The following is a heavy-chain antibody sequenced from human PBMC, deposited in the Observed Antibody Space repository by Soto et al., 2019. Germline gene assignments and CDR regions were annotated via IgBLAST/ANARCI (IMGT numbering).Heavy chain of an antibody. Sequence: QVQLVQSGAEVKKPGSSVKVSCRASGDTFNTYGFNWVRQAPGQGLEWMGRIIPIVAVESYAQRFQGRVVLSADKSSSTAYMELSSLTSDDTAVYYCARDPPDYGDYDYYYFYMDVWGKGTTVTVSS. CDR1: GDTFNTYG. CDR3: ARDPPDYGDYDYYYFYMDV. CDR2: IIPIVAVE. V-gene: IGHV1-69*04. D-gene: IGHD4-17*01. J-gene: IGHJ6*03.